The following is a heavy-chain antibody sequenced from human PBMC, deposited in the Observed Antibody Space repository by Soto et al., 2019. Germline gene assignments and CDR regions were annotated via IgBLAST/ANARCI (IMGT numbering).Heavy chain of an antibody. J-gene: IGHJ6*02. CDR1: GFSLSTSGVG. CDR3: AHGYCSITSFHPYYFYGMDV. D-gene: IGHD2-2*03. Sequence: QISLKECGPTLVKPTQTLTVTCTFSGFSLSTSGVGVGWIRQPPGGALEWLALIYWDGEKRYRPSLKSRLTITKHTSKNQAVLEMTSMGPVDTGTYYCAHGYCSITSFHPYYFYGMDVWGQGTTVTVSS. CDR2: IYWDGEK. V-gene: IGHV2-5*02.